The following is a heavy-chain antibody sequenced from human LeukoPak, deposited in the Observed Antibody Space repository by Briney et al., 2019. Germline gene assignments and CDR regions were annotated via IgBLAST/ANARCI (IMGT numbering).Heavy chain of an antibody. CDR1: GFTFSSYA. CDR2: ISGSGGST. CDR3: AKDRDCSSTSCYANWFDP. V-gene: IGHV3-23*01. Sequence: PGGSLRLSRAASGFTFSSYAMSWVRQAPGKGLEWVSAISGSGGSTYYADSVKGRFTISRDNSKNTLYLQMNSLRAEDTAVYYCAKDRDCSSTSCYANWFDPWGQGTLVTVSS. D-gene: IGHD2-2*01. J-gene: IGHJ5*02.